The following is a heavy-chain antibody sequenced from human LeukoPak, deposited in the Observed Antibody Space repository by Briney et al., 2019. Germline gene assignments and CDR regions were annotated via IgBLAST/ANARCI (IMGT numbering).Heavy chain of an antibody. CDR2: IYSGGNT. Sequence: GGSLRLSCAASGFTVSSHYMSWVRQAPGKGLEWVSVIYSGGNTCYADSVKGRFTISRDNSKNTLYLQMNSLSTEDTAVYYCAASYGSGSYGHWGQGTLVTVSS. D-gene: IGHD3-10*01. J-gene: IGHJ4*02. CDR1: GFTVSSHY. CDR3: AASYGSGSYGH. V-gene: IGHV3-53*01.